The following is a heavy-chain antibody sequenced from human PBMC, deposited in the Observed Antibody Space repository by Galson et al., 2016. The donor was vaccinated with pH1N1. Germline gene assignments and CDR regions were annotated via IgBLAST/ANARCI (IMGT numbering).Heavy chain of an antibody. CDR3: AKENFYFGSGSHYGLDV. Sequence: SLRLSCAASGFTFKNFGMHWVRQAPGRGLEWVAFTRYDESNKYYGDSVKGRFSISRDNSKNTLYLQMSSLRGDDTAVYYCAKENFYFGSGSHYGLDVWGQGTTVTVSS. J-gene: IGHJ6*02. D-gene: IGHD3-10*01. CDR2: TRYDESNK. V-gene: IGHV3-30*02. CDR1: GFTFKNFG.